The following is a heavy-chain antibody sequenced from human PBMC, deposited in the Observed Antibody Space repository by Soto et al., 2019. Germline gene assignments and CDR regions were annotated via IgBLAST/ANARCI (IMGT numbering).Heavy chain of an antibody. J-gene: IGHJ4*02. V-gene: IGHV4-61*08. D-gene: IGHD2-2*01. CDR2: IYNSGST. CDR1: GGSISSGDYY. Sequence: PSETLSLTCTVSGGSISSGDYYWSWIRQHPGKGLEWIGYIYNSGSTNYNPSLKSRVTISVDTSKNQFSLKLSSVTAADTAVYYCARVIPATAMNSYFDYWAQGSLVTVS. CDR3: ARVIPATAMNSYFDY.